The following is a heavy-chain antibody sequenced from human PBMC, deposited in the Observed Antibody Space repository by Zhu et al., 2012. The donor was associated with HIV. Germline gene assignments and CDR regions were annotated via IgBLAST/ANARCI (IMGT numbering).Heavy chain of an antibody. CDR3: ARIAVAESYFDY. CDR2: IHHSGRT. V-gene: IGHV4-34*01. Sequence: QVQLQQWGAGLLKPSETLSLSCAVYGGSFSGHYWSWIRQPPGKGLEWIGEIHHSGRTNYNPSLKSRVTISVDTSKNQFSLKLSSVTAADTALYYCARIAVAESYFDYWGQGTLGHRLL. J-gene: IGHJ4*02. CDR1: GGSFSGHY. D-gene: IGHD6-19*01.